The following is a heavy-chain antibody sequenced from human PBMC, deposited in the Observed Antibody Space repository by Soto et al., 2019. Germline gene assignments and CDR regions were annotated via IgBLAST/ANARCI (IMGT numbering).Heavy chain of an antibody. Sequence: GGSLRLSCAASGFTFRIYAMHWVRQAPGKGLEWVAVISYDGSNKYYADSVKGRFTISRDNSKNTLYLQMNSLRAEDTAVYYCARDLHSSGYTYYGMDVWGQGTTVTVSS. V-gene: IGHV3-30-3*01. CDR2: ISYDGSNK. D-gene: IGHD3-22*01. CDR3: ARDLHSSGYTYYGMDV. J-gene: IGHJ6*02. CDR1: GFTFRIYA.